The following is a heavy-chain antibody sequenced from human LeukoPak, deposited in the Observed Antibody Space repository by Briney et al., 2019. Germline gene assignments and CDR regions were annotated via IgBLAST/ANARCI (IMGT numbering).Heavy chain of an antibody. CDR1: GFIFSSDG. V-gene: IGHV3-30*18. CDR2: ISYDGSNK. J-gene: IGHJ4*02. Sequence: GGSLRLSCAASGFIFSSDGMHWVRQAPGKGLEWVAVISYDGSNKYYADSVKGRFTISRDNSKNTLYLQMNSLRAEDTAVYYCANLFDYWGQGTLVTVSS. CDR3: ANLFDY.